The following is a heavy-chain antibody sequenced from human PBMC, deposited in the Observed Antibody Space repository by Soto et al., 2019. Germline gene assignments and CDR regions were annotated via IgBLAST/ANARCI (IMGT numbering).Heavy chain of an antibody. CDR1: GFTFSSYA. J-gene: IGHJ4*02. D-gene: IGHD3-10*01. CDR3: ARETPSYGSGSYYADY. CDR2: IPYDGSNK. V-gene: IGHV3-30-3*01. Sequence: GGSLRLSCAASGFTFSSYAMHWVRQAPGKGLEWVAVIPYDGSNKYYADSVKGRFTISRDNSKNTLYLQMNSLRAEDTAVYYCARETPSYGSGSYYADYWGQGTLVTVSS.